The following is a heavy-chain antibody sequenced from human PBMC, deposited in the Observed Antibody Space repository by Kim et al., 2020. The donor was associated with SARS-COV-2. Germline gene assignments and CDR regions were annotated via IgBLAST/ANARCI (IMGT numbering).Heavy chain of an antibody. Sequence: GGSLRLSCAASGFTFSKYAMHWVRQAPGKGLEWVAVIWYDGSIEYYVDSVKGRFTISRDNSKNILYLQMHSLRVEDTALYYCARDQGSGFTNNAFDVWGKGTVGTVTS. CDR3: ARDQGSGFTNNAFDV. J-gene: IGHJ3*01. CDR1: GFTFSKYA. D-gene: IGHD6-19*01. CDR2: IWYDGSIE. V-gene: IGHV3-33*01.